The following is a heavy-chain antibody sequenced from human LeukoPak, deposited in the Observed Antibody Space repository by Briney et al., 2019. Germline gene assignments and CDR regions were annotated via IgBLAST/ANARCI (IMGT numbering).Heavy chain of an antibody. D-gene: IGHD5-18*01. V-gene: IGHV4-34*01. CDR2: INHSGST. J-gene: IGHJ5*02. Sequence: SETLSLTCAVYGGSFSGYYWSWIRQPPGKGLDWIGEINHSGSTNYNPSLKSRVTISVDTSKNQFSLKLSSVTAADTAVYYCARARYSYGYYWFDPWGQGTLVTVSS. CDR1: GGSFSGYY. CDR3: ARARYSYGYYWFDP.